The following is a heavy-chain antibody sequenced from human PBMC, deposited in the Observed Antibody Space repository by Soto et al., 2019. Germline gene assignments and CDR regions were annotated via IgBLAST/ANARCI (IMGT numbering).Heavy chain of an antibody. Sequence: GGSLRLSCVVSGFIFSDAYMNWVRQAPGKGLEWVGRIKSKTDGGTTDNAAPVKGRFTISRDDSKNTMYLQMNSLKTEDTAVYYCTAGVFYRANDGFDIWGKGTMVTVSS. D-gene: IGHD3-16*02. J-gene: IGHJ3*02. V-gene: IGHV3-15*07. CDR3: TAGVFYRANDGFDI. CDR2: IKSKTDGGTT. CDR1: GFIFSDAY.